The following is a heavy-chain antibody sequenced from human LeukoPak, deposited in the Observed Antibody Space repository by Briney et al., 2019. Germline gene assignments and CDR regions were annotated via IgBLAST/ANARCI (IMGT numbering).Heavy chain of an antibody. CDR2: IYYSGST. J-gene: IGHJ4*02. Sequence: SETLSLTCTVSGGSISSSSYYWGWIRQPPGKGLEWIGTIYYSGSTYYNPSLKSRVNISVDTSKNQFSLKLSSVTAADTAVYYCARHREYSSGPIDSWGQGTLVTVS. CDR1: GGSISSSSYY. CDR3: ARHREYSSGPIDS. V-gene: IGHV4-39*01. D-gene: IGHD6-19*01.